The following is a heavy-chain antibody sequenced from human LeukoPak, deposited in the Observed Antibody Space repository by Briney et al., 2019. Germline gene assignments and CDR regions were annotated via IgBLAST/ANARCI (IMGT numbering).Heavy chain of an antibody. CDR2: MNPNSGNT. J-gene: IGHJ4*02. CDR3: PRVGIAVAGTIY. CDR1: GYTFTSYD. Sequence: ASVKVSCKASGYTFTSYDINWVRQATGQGLEWMGWMNPNSGNTGYAQKFQGRVTMTRNTSITTAYLELTRLRSDATAVYYCPRVGIAVAGTIYWGQGTLGTVSS. D-gene: IGHD6-19*01. V-gene: IGHV1-8*01.